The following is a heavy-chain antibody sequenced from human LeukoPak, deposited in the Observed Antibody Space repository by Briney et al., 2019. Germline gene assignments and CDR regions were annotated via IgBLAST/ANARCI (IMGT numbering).Heavy chain of an antibody. CDR1: GGTFSSYA. V-gene: IGHV1-69*05. Sequence: ASVKVSCKASGGTFSSYAISWVRQAPGQGLEWMGGIIPIFGTANYTQKFQGRVTITTDESTSTAYMELSSLRSEDTAVYYCAREGGLRRFDYWGQGTLVTVSS. CDR3: AREGGLRRFDY. J-gene: IGHJ4*02. D-gene: IGHD5-12*01. CDR2: IIPIFGTA.